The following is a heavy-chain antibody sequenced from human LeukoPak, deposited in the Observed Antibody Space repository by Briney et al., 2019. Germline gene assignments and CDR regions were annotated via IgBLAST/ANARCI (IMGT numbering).Heavy chain of an antibody. D-gene: IGHD6-13*01. J-gene: IGHJ5*02. CDR2: INPNSGGT. CDR1: GYTFTGYY. CDR3: AREEQLLRGGNWFDP. Sequence: ASVKVSCKASGYTFTGYYMHWVRQAPGQGREWMGRINPNSGGTNYAQKFQGGVTMTRDTPISTAYMELSRLRADEAAVYSCAREEQLLRGGNWFDPWGQGTLVTVSS. V-gene: IGHV1-2*06.